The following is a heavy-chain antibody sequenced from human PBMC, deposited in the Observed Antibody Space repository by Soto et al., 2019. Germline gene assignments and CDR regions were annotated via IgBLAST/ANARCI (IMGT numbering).Heavy chain of an antibody. D-gene: IGHD2-21*02. CDR1: GGTFSSYT. CDR2: IIPILGIA. Sequence: QVQLVQSGAEVKKPGSSVKVSCKASGGTFSSYTISWVRQAPGQGLEWMGRIIPILGIANYAQKFQGRVTITADKSTSTACMELSSLSSEETAVYYCARASAYCGGDCYSDFDYWGQGTLVTVSS. J-gene: IGHJ4*02. V-gene: IGHV1-69*02. CDR3: ARASAYCGGDCYSDFDY.